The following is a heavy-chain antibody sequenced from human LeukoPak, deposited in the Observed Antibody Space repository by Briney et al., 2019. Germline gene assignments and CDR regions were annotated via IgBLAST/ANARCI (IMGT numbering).Heavy chain of an antibody. CDR3: ASWADWFGAFDI. J-gene: IGHJ3*02. Sequence: PSETLSLTCTVSGGSISSSSYYWGWIRQPPGKGLEWIGYIYYSGSTYYNPSLKSRVTISVDTSKNQFSLKLSSVTAADTAVYYCASWADWFGAFDIWGQGTMVTVSS. CDR2: IYYSGST. V-gene: IGHV4-39*07. D-gene: IGHD3-10*01. CDR1: GGSISSSSYY.